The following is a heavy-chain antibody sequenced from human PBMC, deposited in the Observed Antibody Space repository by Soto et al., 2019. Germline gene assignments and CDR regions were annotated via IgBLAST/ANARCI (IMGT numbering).Heavy chain of an antibody. CDR2: IWYDGSNK. CDR1: GFTFSSYG. J-gene: IGHJ3*02. D-gene: IGHD3-16*01. Sequence: GGSLRLSCAASGFTFSSYGMHWVRQAPGKGLEWVAVIWYDGSNKYYADSVKGRFTISRDNSKNTLYLQMNSLRAEDTAVYYCARDGEFFAHPLFLGDPSIMDDAFDIWGQGTMVTVSS. CDR3: ARDGEFFAHPLFLGDPSIMDDAFDI. V-gene: IGHV3-33*01.